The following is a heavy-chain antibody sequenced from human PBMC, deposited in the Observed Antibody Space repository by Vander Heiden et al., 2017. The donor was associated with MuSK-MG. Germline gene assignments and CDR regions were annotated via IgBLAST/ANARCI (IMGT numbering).Heavy chain of an antibody. V-gene: IGHV4-34*01. D-gene: IGHD3-10*01. J-gene: IGHJ4*02. CDR2: ISHSGST. Sequence: QVQLQQWGAGLLKPSETLSLTCAVYGWSFSGYYWHWIRQPPGKGLEWIGEISHSGSTSYNPSRESRVTISLDTSKKQFSLRLNSVTAADTAVYYCSTRPRIRGVSGRDYWGQGTLVTVSS. CDR3: STRPRIRGVSGRDY. CDR1: GWSFSGYY.